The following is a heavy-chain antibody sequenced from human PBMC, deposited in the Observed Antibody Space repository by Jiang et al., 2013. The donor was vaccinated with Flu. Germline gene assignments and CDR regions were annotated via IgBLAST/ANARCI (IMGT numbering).Heavy chain of an antibody. J-gene: IGHJ4*02. D-gene: IGHD3-9*01. CDR2: MNPNSGNT. CDR3: ARGGWLDHYDILTGGASDY. Sequence: SGAEVKKPGASVKVSCKASGYTFTSYDINWVRQATGQGLEWMGWMNPNSGNTGYAQKFQGRVTMTRNTSISTAYMELSSLRSEDTAVYYCARGGWLDHYDILTGGASDYWGQGTLVTVSS. CDR1: GYTFTSYD. V-gene: IGHV1-8*01.